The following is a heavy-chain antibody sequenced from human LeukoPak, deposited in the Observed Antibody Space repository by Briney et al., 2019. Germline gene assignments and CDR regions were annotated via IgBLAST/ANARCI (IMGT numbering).Heavy chain of an antibody. CDR1: GYSFTTYG. CDR2: ISANNNNT. D-gene: IGHD3-10*01. J-gene: IGHJ6*04. V-gene: IGHV1-18*01. CDR3: ATGLWFGKYLDV. Sequence: ASVKVSCKASGYSFTTYGISWVRRAPGQGLEWMGWISANNNNTDNVQKLQGRVTMTTDTSTSTAYMELRSLRSDDTAVYYCATGLWFGKYLDVWGKGTTVTISS.